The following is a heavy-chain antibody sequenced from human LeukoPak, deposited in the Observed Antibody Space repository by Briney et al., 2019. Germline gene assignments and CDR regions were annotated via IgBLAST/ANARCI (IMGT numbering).Heavy chain of an antibody. CDR1: GGSISSSSYY. J-gene: IGHJ6*03. V-gene: IGHV4-39*01. D-gene: IGHD5-18*01. CDR2: IYYSGST. Sequence: SETLSLTCTVSGGSISSSSYYWGWIRQPPGKGLEWIGSIYYSGSTYYNPSLKSRVTISVDTSKNQFSLKLSSVTAADTAVYYCATSYSYAVVGEGYYYYYMDVWGKGTTVTISS. CDR3: ATSYSYAVVGEGYYYYYMDV.